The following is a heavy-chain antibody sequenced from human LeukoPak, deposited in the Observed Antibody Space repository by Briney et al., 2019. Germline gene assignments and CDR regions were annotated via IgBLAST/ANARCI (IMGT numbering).Heavy chain of an antibody. CDR2: SKSKTDGGTT. CDR1: GFAFSNAW. CDR3: TTGGYGGQFDY. V-gene: IGHV3-15*01. Sequence: GGSLRLSCAAYGFAFSNAWMSWDSQAAGKGLEWVGRSKSKTDGGTTDYAAPVKGRFTISRDDSKNTLYLQMNSLKTEDTSVYYCTTGGYGGQFDYWGQGTLVTVSS. J-gene: IGHJ4*02. D-gene: IGHD5-12*01.